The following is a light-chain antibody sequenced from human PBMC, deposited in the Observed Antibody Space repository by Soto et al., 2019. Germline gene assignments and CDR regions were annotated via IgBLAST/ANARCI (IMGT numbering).Light chain of an antibody. Sequence: LTQPASVSGSPGQSITISCTGTTSDVGGYNYVSWYQQHPGKVPKLLIHEVSNRPSGVSNRFSGSKSGNTASLTISRLQAEDEADYYCLSKTSSISYVFGTGTKVTVL. CDR2: EVS. CDR1: TSDVGGYNY. CDR3: LSKTSSISYV. V-gene: IGLV2-14*01. J-gene: IGLJ1*01.